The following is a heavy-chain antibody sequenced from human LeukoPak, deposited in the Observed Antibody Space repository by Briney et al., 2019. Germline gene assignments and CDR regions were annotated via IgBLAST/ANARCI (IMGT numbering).Heavy chain of an antibody. CDR3: ARLHTKSGYSGYDSFDN. CDR2: IYYTGRT. V-gene: IGHV4-59*01. Sequence: AETLSLTCTVSGGSFTYNYWSWIRQAPGKGLEWVGYIYYTGRTNYNPSLKSRVTISVDRSKDEFSLKLSSVTAAGTAVYFCARLHTKSGYSGYDSFDNWGQGTLVTVSS. CDR1: GGSFTYNY. D-gene: IGHD5-12*01. J-gene: IGHJ4*02.